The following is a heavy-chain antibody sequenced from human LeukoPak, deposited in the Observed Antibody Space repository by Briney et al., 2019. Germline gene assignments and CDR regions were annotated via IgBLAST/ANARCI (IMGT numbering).Heavy chain of an antibody. Sequence: GGSLRLSCEASGFTFSSYWMSWVRQAPGKGLEWVANIKQDGSETYYVDSVKGRFTISRDNAKNSLYPQMNSLRAEDTAVYYCARALGEADAFDIWGQGTMVTVSS. CDR3: ARALGEADAFDI. V-gene: IGHV3-7*01. CDR1: GFTFSSYW. CDR2: IKQDGSET. D-gene: IGHD3-10*01. J-gene: IGHJ3*02.